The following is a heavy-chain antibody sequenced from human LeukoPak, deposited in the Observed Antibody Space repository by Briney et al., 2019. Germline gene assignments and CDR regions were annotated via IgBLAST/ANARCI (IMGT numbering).Heavy chain of an antibody. V-gene: IGHV4-39*07. Sequence: SETLSLTCTVSGGSISSSSYYWGWIRQPPGKGLEWIGSIYYSGSTYYNPSLKSRVTISVDTSKNQFSLKLSSVTAADTAVYYCARVPTITFFDYWGQGTLVTVSS. CDR2: IYYSGST. J-gene: IGHJ4*02. CDR1: GGSISSSSYY. D-gene: IGHD3-10*01. CDR3: ARVPTITFFDY.